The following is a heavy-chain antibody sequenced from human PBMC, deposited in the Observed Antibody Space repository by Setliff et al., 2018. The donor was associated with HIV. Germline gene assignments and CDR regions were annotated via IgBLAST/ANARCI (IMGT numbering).Heavy chain of an antibody. CDR1: GFTFSTYE. J-gene: IGHJ4*02. CDR3: ARGTGPSGCAGDCYHD. Sequence: GGSLRLSCAASGFTFSTYEMNWVRQAPGKGLEWVAYISSSDSTIYYADSVKGRFTIYRDNAKNSLFLQMKSLRVEDTALYYCARGTGPSGCAGDCYHDWGQGTLVTVSS. D-gene: IGHD2-21*02. V-gene: IGHV3-48*03. CDR2: ISSSDSTI.